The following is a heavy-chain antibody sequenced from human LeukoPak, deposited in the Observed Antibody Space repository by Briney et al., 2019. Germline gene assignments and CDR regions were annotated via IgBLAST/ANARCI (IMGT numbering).Heavy chain of an antibody. J-gene: IGHJ3*02. CDR2: ISAYNGNT. CDR1: GYTFTSYA. Sequence: ASVKVSCKASGYTFTSYAMNWVRQAPGQGLEWMGWISAYNGNTNYAQELQGRVTMTTDTSTSTAYMELRSLRSDDTAVYYCARANWGYDSSGSDAFDIWGQGTMVTVSS. D-gene: IGHD3-22*01. CDR3: ARANWGYDSSGSDAFDI. V-gene: IGHV1-18*01.